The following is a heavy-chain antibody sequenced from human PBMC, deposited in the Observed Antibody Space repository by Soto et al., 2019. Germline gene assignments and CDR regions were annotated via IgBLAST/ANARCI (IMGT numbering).Heavy chain of an antibody. Sequence: PGESLKISCKGSGYSFTSYWIGWVCQMPGKGLEWMGIIYPGDSDTRYSPSFQGQVTISADKSISTAYLQWSSLKASDTAMYYCARLTYDYSIVYYYYMDVRGKGTTVTVAS. CDR3: ARLTYDYSIVYYYYMDV. D-gene: IGHD4-4*01. J-gene: IGHJ6*03. V-gene: IGHV5-51*01. CDR1: GYSFTSYW. CDR2: IYPGDSDT.